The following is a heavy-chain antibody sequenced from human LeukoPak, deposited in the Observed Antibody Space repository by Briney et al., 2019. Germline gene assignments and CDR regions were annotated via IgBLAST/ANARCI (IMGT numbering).Heavy chain of an antibody. V-gene: IGHV1-69*05. CDR1: GGAFSSYA. CDR3: ARAPDYYDSSGYGGWFDP. Sequence: SVKVSCKASGGAFSSYAISWVRQAPGQGLEWMGGIIPIFGTANYAQKFQGRVTITTDESTSTAYMELSSLRSEDTAVYYCARAPDYYDSSGYGGWFDPWGQGTLVTVSS. CDR2: IIPIFGTA. J-gene: IGHJ5*02. D-gene: IGHD3-22*01.